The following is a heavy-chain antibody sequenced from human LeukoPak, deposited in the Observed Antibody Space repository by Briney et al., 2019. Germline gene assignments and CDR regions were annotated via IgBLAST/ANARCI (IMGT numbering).Heavy chain of an antibody. Sequence: PGGSLRLSCAASGFTFSSYAMHWVRQAPGKGLEWVAVISYDGSNKYYADSVKGRFTISRDNSKNTLYLQMNSLRAEDTAVYYCAREVTIFGVVIPFDYWGQGTLVTVSS. D-gene: IGHD3-3*01. CDR3: AREVTIFGVVIPFDY. V-gene: IGHV3-30-3*01. J-gene: IGHJ4*02. CDR2: ISYDGSNK. CDR1: GFTFSSYA.